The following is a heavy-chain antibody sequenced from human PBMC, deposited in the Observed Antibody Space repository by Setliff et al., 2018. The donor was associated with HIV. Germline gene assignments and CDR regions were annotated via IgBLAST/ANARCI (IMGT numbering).Heavy chain of an antibody. V-gene: IGHV3-23*01. CDR2: IIGSGGST. CDR1: GFAFDDYA. Sequence: QTGGSLRLSCVASGFAFDDYAMHWVRQAPGKGLEWVSAIIGSGGSTYYADSVKGRFTISRDNSKNTLYLQMNSLRAEDTAVYYCAKDYTSGWYGIYYFDYWGQGTLVTVSS. CDR3: AKDYTSGWYGIYYFDY. D-gene: IGHD6-19*01. J-gene: IGHJ4*02.